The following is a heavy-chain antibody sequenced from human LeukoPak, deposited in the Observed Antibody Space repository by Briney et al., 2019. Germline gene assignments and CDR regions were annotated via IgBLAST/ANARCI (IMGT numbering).Heavy chain of an antibody. D-gene: IGHD2-8*01. CDR3: AKAYGTNGYFQLPIDF. Sequence: GSLRLSCAASGFTFYSNAMTWVRQAPGKGLECVSAITAGGDTTYYPDSVKGRFTISRDNSRNTLYLQLNNLRAEDTAVYYCAKAYGTNGYFQLPIDFWGQGTLVTVS. CDR2: ITAGGDTT. J-gene: IGHJ4*02. CDR1: GFTFYSNA. V-gene: IGHV3-23*01.